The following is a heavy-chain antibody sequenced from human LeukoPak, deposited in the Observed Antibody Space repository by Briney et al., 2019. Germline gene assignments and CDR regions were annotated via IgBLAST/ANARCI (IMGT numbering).Heavy chain of an antibody. V-gene: IGHV3-64*01. CDR1: GFTFSSYA. CDR3: AKDHLSEYSSSWYWFDP. J-gene: IGHJ5*02. CDR2: ISSNGGST. D-gene: IGHD6-13*01. Sequence: GGSLRLSCAASGFTFSSYAMHWVRQAPGKGLEYVSAISSNGGSTYYANSVKGRFTISRDNSKNTLYLQMNSLRAEDTAVYYCAKDHLSEYSSSWYWFDPWGQGTLVTVSS.